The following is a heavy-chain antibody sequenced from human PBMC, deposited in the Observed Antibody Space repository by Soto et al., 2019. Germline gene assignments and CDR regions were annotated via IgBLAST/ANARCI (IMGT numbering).Heavy chain of an antibody. CDR1: GYTFTSYG. Sequence: ASVKVSCKASGYTFTSYGISWVRQAPGQGLEWMGWISAYNGNTNYAQELQGRVTMTTDTSTSTAYMELRSLRSDDTAVYYCARDRPYSSGWSTTDYWGQGTLVTVSS. CDR3: ARDRPYSSGWSTTDY. D-gene: IGHD6-19*01. CDR2: ISAYNGNT. J-gene: IGHJ4*02. V-gene: IGHV1-18*01.